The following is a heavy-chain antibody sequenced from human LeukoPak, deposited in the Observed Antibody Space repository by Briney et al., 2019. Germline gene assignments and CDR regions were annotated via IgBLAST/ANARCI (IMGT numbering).Heavy chain of an antibody. D-gene: IGHD1-14*01. CDR3: ARTTGPFGPVAL. CDR2: ISSSGS. Sequence: GGSLRLSCAASGFTFSDYYMHWIRQAPGKGLEWVSYISSSGSYTHADSVKGRFAISRDNAKNSLYLQMNSLRAEGTALYYCARTTGPFGPVALWGQGTPVTVSS. J-gene: IGHJ4*02. CDR1: GFTFSDYY. V-gene: IGHV3-11*06.